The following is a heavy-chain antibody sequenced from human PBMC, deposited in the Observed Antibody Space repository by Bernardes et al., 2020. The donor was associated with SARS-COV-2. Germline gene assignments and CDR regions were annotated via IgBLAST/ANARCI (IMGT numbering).Heavy chain of an antibody. Sequence: SETLSLTCAVYGGSFSGYYWSWIRQPPGKGLEWIGEINHSGSTNYNPSLKSRVTISVDTSKNQFSLKLSSVTAADTAVYYCARRHITIFGVVIRPKNWFDPWGQGTLVTVSS. CDR3: ARRHITIFGVVIRPKNWFDP. CDR1: GGSFSGYY. CDR2: INHSGST. V-gene: IGHV4-34*01. D-gene: IGHD3-3*01. J-gene: IGHJ5*02.